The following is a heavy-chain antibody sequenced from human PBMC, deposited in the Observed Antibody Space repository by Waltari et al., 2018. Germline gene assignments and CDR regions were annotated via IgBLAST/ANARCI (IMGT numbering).Heavy chain of an antibody. CDR2: INPNSGGT. V-gene: IGHV1-2*02. J-gene: IGHJ4*02. CDR1: GYTFTGYY. D-gene: IGHD6-13*01. Sequence: QVQLVQSGAEVKKPGASVKVSCKASGYTFTGYYMHWVRQAPGQGLEWMGWINPNSGGTNYAQKFQGRVTMTRDTSISTAYMELSRLRSDDTAVYYCARVKPRDGYSSSWATRELDYWGQGTLVTVSS. CDR3: ARVKPRDGYSSSWATRELDY.